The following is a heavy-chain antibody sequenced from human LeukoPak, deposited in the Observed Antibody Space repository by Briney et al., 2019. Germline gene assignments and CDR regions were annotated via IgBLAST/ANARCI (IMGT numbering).Heavy chain of an antibody. CDR3: AKDLVGLKRRSGSYYPDY. J-gene: IGHJ4*02. CDR2: VSESGGST. D-gene: IGHD3-10*01. Sequence: GGSLRLSCVASGFSFSTYAMGWVRQVPGKGLEWVSSVSESGGSTYYADSVKGRFTISRDNSKNTLYLQMNSLRAEDTAVYYCAKDLVGLKRRSGSYYPDYWGQGTLVTVSS. V-gene: IGHV3-23*01. CDR1: GFSFSTYA.